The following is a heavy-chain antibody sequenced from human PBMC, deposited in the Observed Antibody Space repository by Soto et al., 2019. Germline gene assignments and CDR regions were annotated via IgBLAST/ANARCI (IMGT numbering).Heavy chain of an antibody. D-gene: IGHD4-17*01. CDR1: GYTFTSYW. CDR2: IYPGDSDT. V-gene: IGHV5-51*01. J-gene: IGHJ3*02. CDR3: AGYGDYGDAFDI. Sequence: ASVKVSCKASGYTFTSYWIGWVRQMPGKGLEWMGIIYPGDSDTRYSPSFQGQVTISADKSISTAYLQWSSLKASDTAMYYCAGYGDYGDAFDIWGQGTMVTVSS.